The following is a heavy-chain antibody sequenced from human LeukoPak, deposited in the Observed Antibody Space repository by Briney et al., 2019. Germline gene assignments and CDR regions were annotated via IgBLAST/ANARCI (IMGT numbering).Heavy chain of an antibody. Sequence: GGSLRLSCAASGFTFSSYGMHWVRQALGKGLEWVAFISYDGSNKYYADSVKGRFTISRDNSKNTLYLQMNSLRAEDTAVYYCAKDGYYSSSWYYYYGMDVWGQGTTVTVSS. CDR1: GFTFSSYG. J-gene: IGHJ6*02. CDR3: AKDGYYSSSWYYYYGMDV. V-gene: IGHV3-30*18. CDR2: ISYDGSNK. D-gene: IGHD6-13*01.